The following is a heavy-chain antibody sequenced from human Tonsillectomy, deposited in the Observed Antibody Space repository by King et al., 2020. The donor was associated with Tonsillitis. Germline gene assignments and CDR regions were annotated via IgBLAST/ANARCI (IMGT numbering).Heavy chain of an antibody. CDR1: GFTFRNYA. V-gene: IGHV3-23*03. D-gene: IGHD4-23*01. CDR2: IYSDGTNT. Sequence: VQLVESGGGLVQPGGSLRLSCAASGFTFRNYAMSWVRQAPGKGLEWVSLIYSDGTNTYYADSVEGRFTISRDNSKNTLSLQMNSLTAGDTAVYYCAKTSIYGGIIYWYFDLWGRGTLVTVSS. J-gene: IGHJ2*01. CDR3: AKTSIYGGIIYWYFDL.